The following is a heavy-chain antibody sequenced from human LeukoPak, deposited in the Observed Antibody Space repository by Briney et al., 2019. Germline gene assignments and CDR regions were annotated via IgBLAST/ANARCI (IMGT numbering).Heavy chain of an antibody. CDR3: TRGLGEHGGISDR. CDR1: GFIFTSNR. V-gene: IGHV3-7*01. J-gene: IGHJ5*02. D-gene: IGHD3-16*01. Sequence: GGSLRLSCAASGFIFTSNRMNWVRQAPGKGLEWVANIKHDGSEQIYVDSVKGRFTISRDNAKDSVYLQMNSLRAEDTAVYYCTRGLGEHGGISDRWGQGTLVIVS. CDR2: IKHDGSEQ.